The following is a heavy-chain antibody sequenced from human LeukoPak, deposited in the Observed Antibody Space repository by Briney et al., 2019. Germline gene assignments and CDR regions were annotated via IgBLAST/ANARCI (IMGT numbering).Heavy chain of an antibody. CDR2: INPNSGGT. J-gene: IGHJ5*02. V-gene: IGHV1-2*02. CDR1: GYTFTGYY. Sequence: ASMKVSCKASGYTFTGYYMHWVRPAPGQGLEWMGWINPNSGGTNYAQNFQGRVTMTRDTSISTAYMELSRLRSDDTAVYYCARSYCSSTSCPPDWFDPWGQGTLVTVSS. CDR3: ARSYCSSTSCPPDWFDP. D-gene: IGHD2-2*01.